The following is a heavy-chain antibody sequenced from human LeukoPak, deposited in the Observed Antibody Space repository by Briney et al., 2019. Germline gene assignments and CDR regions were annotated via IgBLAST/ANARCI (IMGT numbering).Heavy chain of an antibody. CDR3: ARDAHRFPWTSDAFGI. CDR2: IYTSGST. D-gene: IGHD3-3*01. V-gene: IGHV4-61*02. Sequence: SETLSLTCTVSGGSISSGSYYWSRIRQPAGKGLEWIGRIYTSGSTNYNPSLKSRVTISVDTSKNQFSLKLSSVTAADTAVYYCARDAHRFPWTSDAFGIWGQGTMVAVSS. CDR1: GGSISSGSYY. J-gene: IGHJ3*02.